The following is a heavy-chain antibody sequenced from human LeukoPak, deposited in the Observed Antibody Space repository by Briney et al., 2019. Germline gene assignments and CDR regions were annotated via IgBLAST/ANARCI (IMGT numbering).Heavy chain of an antibody. CDR2: ISRSSSYI. Sequence: GGSLRLSCAASGFTFSSYSMNWVRQAPGKGLEWVSSISRSSSYIYYADSVKGRFTISRDNAKNSLYLQMNSLRAEDTAVYFCAREISYGDYPSGDAFDNWGQGTMVT. V-gene: IGHV3-21*01. CDR3: AREISYGDYPSGDAFDN. CDR1: GFTFSSYS. D-gene: IGHD4-17*01. J-gene: IGHJ3*02.